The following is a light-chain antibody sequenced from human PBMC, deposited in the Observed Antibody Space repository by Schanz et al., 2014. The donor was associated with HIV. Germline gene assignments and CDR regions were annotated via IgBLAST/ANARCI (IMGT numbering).Light chain of an antibody. Sequence: EIVMTQSPATLSVSPGERATLSCRVSQSVGSNVAWDQQKVGQPPRLLIYDTSKRAIGIPARFSGSGSETDFTLTIRGLEPEDFAVYYCQQRSTWPLSITFGPGTKVDIK. V-gene: IGKV3-11*01. J-gene: IGKJ3*01. CDR1: QSVGSN. CDR2: DTS. CDR3: QQRSTWPLSIT.